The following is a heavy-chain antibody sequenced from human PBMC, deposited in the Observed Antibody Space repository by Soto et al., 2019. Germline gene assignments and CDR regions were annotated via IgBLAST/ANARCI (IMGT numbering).Heavy chain of an antibody. J-gene: IGHJ5*02. CDR2: INPSGGST. CDR1: GYTFTSYY. Sequence: QVQLVQSGAEVKKPGASVKVSCKASGYTFTSYYMHWVRQAPGQGLEWMGIINPSGGSTNYAQKCQGRVTMTRDTSTSTVYMDLSSLRTDSTAVYYCARDGCRSITCSGGGNWFDPWGHGALVTVSS. D-gene: IGHD2-2*01. V-gene: IGHV1-46*01. CDR3: ARDGCRSITCSGGGNWFDP.